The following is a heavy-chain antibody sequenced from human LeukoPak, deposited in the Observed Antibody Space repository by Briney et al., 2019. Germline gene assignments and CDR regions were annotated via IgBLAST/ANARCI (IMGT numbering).Heavy chain of an antibody. V-gene: IGHV1-18*01. CDR1: GYTFTTYG. J-gene: IGHJ4*02. Sequence: ASGKVSCKASGYTFTTYGITWVRQAPGQGLEWMGWISAYNGNTNYAQKLQGRVTMTTDTSTSTAYMELRSLRSDDTAVYYCARALVDGYKELGYWGQGTLVTVSS. CDR2: ISAYNGNT. D-gene: IGHD5-24*01. CDR3: ARALVDGYKELGY.